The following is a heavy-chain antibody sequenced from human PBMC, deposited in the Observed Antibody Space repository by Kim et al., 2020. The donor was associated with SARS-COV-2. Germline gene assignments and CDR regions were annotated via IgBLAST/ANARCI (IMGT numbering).Heavy chain of an antibody. CDR3: ASSLFGHWGSRYFDL. CDR2: ISSSSSYI. V-gene: IGHV3-21*01. CDR1: GFTFSSYS. Sequence: GGSLRLSCAASGFTFSSYSMNWVRQAPGKGLEWVSSISSSSSYIYYADSVKGRFTISRDNAKNSLYLQMNSLRAEDTAVYYCASSLFGHWGSRYFDLWGRGTLVTVSS. J-gene: IGHJ2*01. D-gene: IGHD7-27*01.